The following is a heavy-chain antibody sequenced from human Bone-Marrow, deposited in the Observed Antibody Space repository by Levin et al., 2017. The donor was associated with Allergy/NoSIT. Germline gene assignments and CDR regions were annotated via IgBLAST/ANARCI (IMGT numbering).Heavy chain of an antibody. Sequence: GESLKISCAASGFTFSSYAMSWVRQAPGKGLEWVSAISGSGGSTYYADSVKGRFTISRDNSKNTLYLQMNSLRAEDTAVYYCAKDLHYYYDSSLGYWGQGTLVTVSS. J-gene: IGHJ4*02. CDR1: GFTFSSYA. CDR2: ISGSGGST. V-gene: IGHV3-23*01. D-gene: IGHD3-22*01. CDR3: AKDLHYYYDSSLGY.